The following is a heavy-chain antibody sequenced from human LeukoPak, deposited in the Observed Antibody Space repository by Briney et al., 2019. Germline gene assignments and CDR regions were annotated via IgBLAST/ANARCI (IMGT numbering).Heavy chain of an antibody. CDR3: ARRDVLRFLEWLRGRFNP. D-gene: IGHD3-3*01. V-gene: IGHV4-34*01. Sequence: PSETLSLTCAVYGGSFSGYYWSWIRQPPGKGLEWIGEINHSGSTNYNPSLKSRVTISVDTSKNQFSLKLSSVTAADTAVYYCARRDVLRFLEWLRGRFNPWGQGTLVTVSS. CDR2: INHSGST. CDR1: GGSFSGYY. J-gene: IGHJ5*02.